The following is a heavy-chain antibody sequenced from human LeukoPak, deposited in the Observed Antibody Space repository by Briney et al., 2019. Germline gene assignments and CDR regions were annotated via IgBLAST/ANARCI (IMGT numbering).Heavy chain of an antibody. CDR2: IKSRTDDGTT. J-gene: IGHJ3*01. Sequence: GGSLELSCAASGFTFSKAWVTWVRRAPGKGLEWVGHIKSRTDDGTTDYAAPVKGRFTISRDDSQNKVYLQMNSLKTEDTAVYYCTTDRLEDNAFDVWGHGTMVTVSS. CDR3: TTDRLEDNAFDV. V-gene: IGHV3-15*01. CDR1: GFTFSKAW.